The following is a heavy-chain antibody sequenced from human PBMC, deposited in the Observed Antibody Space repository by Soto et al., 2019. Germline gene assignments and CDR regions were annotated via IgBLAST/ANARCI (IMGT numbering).Heavy chain of an antibody. J-gene: IGHJ4*02. D-gene: IGHD7-27*01. CDR2: IYYSVST. V-gene: IGHV4-31*03. CDR3: ARDQALAATVWGY. Sequence: SETLSLTCTVSGGSISSGGYYGSRILHHPGKGLEWIGYIYYSVSTYYNPSLRSRVTISLDTSKNQFFMRLTSVTAADTARYYCARDQALAATVWGYWGQGIQVTVSS. CDR1: GGSISSGGYY.